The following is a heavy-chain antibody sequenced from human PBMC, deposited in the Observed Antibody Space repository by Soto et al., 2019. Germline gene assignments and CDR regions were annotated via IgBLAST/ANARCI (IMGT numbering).Heavy chain of an antibody. CDR3: ARGGGYYVGFDI. V-gene: IGHV4-61*01. J-gene: IGHJ3*02. CDR1: GGSVSSGSYY. Sequence: QVQLQESGPGLVKPSETLSLTCTVSGGSVSSGSYYWSWIRQPPGKGLEWIGYIYYSGSTNYNPSLKSRVTISVGTSKNQFSLKLSSVNAADTAVYYCARGGGYYVGFDIWGQGTIVTVSS. D-gene: IGHD3-10*02. CDR2: IYYSGST.